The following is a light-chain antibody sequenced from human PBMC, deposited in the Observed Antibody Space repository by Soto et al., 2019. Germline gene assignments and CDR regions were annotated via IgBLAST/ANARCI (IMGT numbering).Light chain of an antibody. CDR3: QQSYSTLIT. Sequence: DIQMTQSPSTLSASVGDRVTITCRASQNISTWLAWFQQKPGKAPNLLIYDASSLQSGVPSRFSGSGSGTDFTLTISSLQPEDFATYYCQQSYSTLITFGQGTRLEI. CDR2: DAS. J-gene: IGKJ5*01. V-gene: IGKV1-39*01. CDR1: QNISTW.